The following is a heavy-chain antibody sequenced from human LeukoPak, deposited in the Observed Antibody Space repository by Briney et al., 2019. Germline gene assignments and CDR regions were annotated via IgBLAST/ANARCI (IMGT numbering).Heavy chain of an antibody. J-gene: IGHJ6*04. D-gene: IGHD3-3*01. Sequence: SETLSLTCAVYGGSFSGYYWSWIRQPPGKGLEWIGEINHSGSTNYNPSLKSRVTISVDTSKNQFSLKLSSVPAADTAVYYCARVTGSGYYVYYYYGMDVWGKGTTVTVSS. CDR1: GGSFSGYY. V-gene: IGHV4-34*01. CDR2: INHSGST. CDR3: ARVTGSGYYVYYYYGMDV.